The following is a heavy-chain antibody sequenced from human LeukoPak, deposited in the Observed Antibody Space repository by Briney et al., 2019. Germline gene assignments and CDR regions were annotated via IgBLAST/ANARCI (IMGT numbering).Heavy chain of an antibody. V-gene: IGHV3-21*01. CDR1: GFTLRSYT. D-gene: IGHD3-10*01. CDR2: IGISSNKI. J-gene: IGHJ4*02. CDR3: ARRGVRGEDPYYFDY. Sequence: GGSLRLSCAASGFTLRSYTMNWVRQAPGKGLEWVSSIGISSNKIYYADSVKGRFIISRDNAKNSVYLQMNSLRAEDTAVYYCARRGVRGEDPYYFDYWGQGTLVTVSS.